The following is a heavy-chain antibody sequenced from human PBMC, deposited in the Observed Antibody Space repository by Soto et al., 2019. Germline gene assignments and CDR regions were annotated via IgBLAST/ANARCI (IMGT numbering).Heavy chain of an antibody. CDR2: IIPIFGTA. J-gene: IGHJ6*02. V-gene: IGHV1-69*01. CDR3: ARTLDIVVVPAAIDYYYYYGMDV. D-gene: IGHD2-2*02. Sequence: QVQLVQSGAEVQKPGSSVKVSCKASGGTFSSYAISWVRQAPGQGLEWMGGIIPIFGTANYAQKFQGRVTITADESTSTAYMELSSLRSEDTAVYYCARTLDIVVVPAAIDYYYYYGMDVWGQGTTVTVSS. CDR1: GGTFSSYA.